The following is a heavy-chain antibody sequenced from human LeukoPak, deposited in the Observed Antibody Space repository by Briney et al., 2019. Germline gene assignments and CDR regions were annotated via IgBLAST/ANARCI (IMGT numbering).Heavy chain of an antibody. D-gene: IGHD3-10*01. J-gene: IGHJ3*02. CDR3: ARVPKARFGELSDSKGAFDI. CDR1: GGSISSSSYY. Sequence: SETLSLTCTVSGGSISSSSYYWGWIRQPPGKGLEWIGYIYYSGSTYYNPSLKSRVTISVDTSKNQFSLKLSSVTAADTAVYYCARVPKARFGELSDSKGAFDIWGQGTMVTVSS. V-gene: IGHV4-30-4*08. CDR2: IYYSGST.